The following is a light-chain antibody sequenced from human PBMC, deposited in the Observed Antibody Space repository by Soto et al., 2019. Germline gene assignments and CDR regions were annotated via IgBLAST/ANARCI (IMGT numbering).Light chain of an antibody. CDR3: QHYGYSLWT. CDR2: GVS. CDR1: QSLTSSY. Sequence: EIVLTQSPATLSLTPGKTATLSGRASQSLTSSYLAWYQQRPGQAPSLLIYGVSSRATGIPDRFSGSGSGTDFTLTITRLEPEDFAVYYCQHYGYSLWTFGQGTKVDIK. J-gene: IGKJ1*01. V-gene: IGKV3-20*01.